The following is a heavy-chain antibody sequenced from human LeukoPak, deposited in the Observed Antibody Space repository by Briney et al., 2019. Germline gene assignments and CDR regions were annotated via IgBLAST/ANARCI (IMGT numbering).Heavy chain of an antibody. J-gene: IGHJ6*03. V-gene: IGHV4-39*07. Sequence: PSETLSLTCTVSGGSISSSSYYWGWIRKPRGKGLEWIGKIYYSGTTYYNPSLKSRVTISVDTSKNQFSLKLSSVTAADTAVYYCACYYGSGSYNHYYYYMDVWGKGTTVTVSS. CDR2: IYYSGTT. CDR1: GGSISSSSYY. CDR3: ACYYGSGSYNHYYYYMDV. D-gene: IGHD3-10*01.